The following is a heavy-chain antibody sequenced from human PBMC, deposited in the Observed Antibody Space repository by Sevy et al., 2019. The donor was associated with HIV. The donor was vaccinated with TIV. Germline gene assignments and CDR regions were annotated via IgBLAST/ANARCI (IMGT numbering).Heavy chain of an antibody. J-gene: IGHJ6*02. D-gene: IGHD2-2*01. Sequence: GGSLRLSCAASGFTFSSYWMSWVRQAPGKGLEWVANIKQDGSEKYYVDSVKGRFTISRDNAKNSLYLQMNSLRAEDTAVYYCARQHIVVVPAALPYYYGMDVWGQGTTVTVSS. CDR1: GFTFSSYW. CDR3: ARQHIVVVPAALPYYYGMDV. V-gene: IGHV3-7*01. CDR2: IKQDGSEK.